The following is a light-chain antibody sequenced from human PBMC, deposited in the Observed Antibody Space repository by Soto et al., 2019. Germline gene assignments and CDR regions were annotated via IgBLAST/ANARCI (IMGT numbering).Light chain of an antibody. CDR2: DSS. Sequence: PGERATLSCRASQSLSSNFLAWYQQKPGQPPRLLIYDSSTRATGFPDRFSGGGSGTDFTLTISSLEPEDFAVYYCQQRYNWIFTFGPGTKVDIK. J-gene: IGKJ3*01. CDR1: QSLSSNF. CDR3: QQRYNWIFT. V-gene: IGKV3D-20*02.